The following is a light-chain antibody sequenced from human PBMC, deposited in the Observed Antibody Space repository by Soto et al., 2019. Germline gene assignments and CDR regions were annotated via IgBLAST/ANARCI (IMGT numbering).Light chain of an antibody. V-gene: IGLV1-47*02. CDR2: SSD. Sequence: QAVVTQPPSASGTPGQRVTISCSGSSSNIGSNYVSWYQHLPGAAPKLLIYSSDQRPSGVPDRFSGSKSGTSASLAISGLRSEDEADYFCAVRDDSLSGHWVFGGGTKLTVL. CDR3: AVRDDSLSGHWV. CDR1: SSNIGSNY. J-gene: IGLJ3*02.